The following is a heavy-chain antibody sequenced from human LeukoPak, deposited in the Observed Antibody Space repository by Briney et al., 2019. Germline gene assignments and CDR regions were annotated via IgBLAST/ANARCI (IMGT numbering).Heavy chain of an antibody. J-gene: IGHJ6*02. CDR1: GGSISSYY. Sequence: SETLSLTCAVSGGSISSYYWSWIRQPAGKGLEWIGRIYTSGSTNYNPSLKSRVTMSVDTSKNQFSLKLSSVTAADTAVYYCARDSSSPNYYYYGMDVWGQGTTVTVSS. CDR3: ARDSSSPNYYYYGMDV. D-gene: IGHD6-13*01. V-gene: IGHV4-4*07. CDR2: IYTSGST.